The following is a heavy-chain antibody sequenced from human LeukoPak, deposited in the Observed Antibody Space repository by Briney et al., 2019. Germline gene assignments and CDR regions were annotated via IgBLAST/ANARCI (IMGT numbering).Heavy chain of an antibody. CDR3: AKDTYSSSPYYFDY. J-gene: IGHJ4*02. CDR2: VSSGGST. V-gene: IGHV3-23*01. CDR1: GFTFNNYA. Sequence: GGSLRLSCAAAGFTFNNYAMSWVRQAPGKGLKWVSGVSSGGSTYYADSVKGRFTISRDNSKNTLFLQMNSLRAEDTAVYYCAKDTYSSSPYYFDYWGQGTLVTVSS. D-gene: IGHD6-6*01.